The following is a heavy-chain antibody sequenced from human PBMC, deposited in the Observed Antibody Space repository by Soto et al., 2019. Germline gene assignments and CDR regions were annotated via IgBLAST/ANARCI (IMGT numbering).Heavy chain of an antibody. CDR3: ARAGHSYGYDYYYYGMDV. CDR1: GYTFTSYA. CDR2: INAGNGNT. J-gene: IGHJ6*02. V-gene: IGHV1-3*01. D-gene: IGHD5-18*01. Sequence: ASVKVSCKASGYTFTSYAMHWVRQAPGQRLEWMGWINAGNGNTKYSQKFQGRVTITRDTSASTAYMELSSLRSEDTAVYYCARAGHSYGYDYYYYGMDVWGQGTTVTVSS.